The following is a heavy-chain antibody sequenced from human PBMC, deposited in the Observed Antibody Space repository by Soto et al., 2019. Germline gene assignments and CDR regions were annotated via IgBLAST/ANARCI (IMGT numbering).Heavy chain of an antibody. CDR1: GFSLSPYW. D-gene: IGHD3-16*01. Sequence: EVHLEESGGGLVQPGGSLRLTCAASGFSLSPYWMHWVRQVPGRGLEWVARLSSDGFGAAYADSVKGRFFISRDIARNTLSLQMNSLRADDTAVYYCARDLGGPDYWGRGTSVTVSS. CDR3: ARDLGGPDY. CDR2: LSSDGFGA. J-gene: IGHJ4*02. V-gene: IGHV3-74*03.